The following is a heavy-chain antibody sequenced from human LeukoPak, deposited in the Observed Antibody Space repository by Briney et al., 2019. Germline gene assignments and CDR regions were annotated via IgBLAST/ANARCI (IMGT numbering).Heavy chain of an antibody. J-gene: IGHJ4*02. CDR3: AVVLAVAGTGGFFDY. Sequence: GGSLRLSCTASGFSFSGHWMHWARQLPGKGLVWVSRISPTGSTTSYADSVKGRFTVSRDNAKNTLYLQMNSLRAEDTAVYYCAVVLAVAGTGGFFDYWGRGTLVTVSS. D-gene: IGHD6-19*01. CDR2: ISPTGSTT. CDR1: GFSFSGHW. V-gene: IGHV3-74*01.